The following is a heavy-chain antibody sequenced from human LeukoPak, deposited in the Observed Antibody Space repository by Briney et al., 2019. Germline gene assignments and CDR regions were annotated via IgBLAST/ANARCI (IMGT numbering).Heavy chain of an antibody. J-gene: IGHJ4*02. CDR2: INSDGSRT. Sequence: GSLRLSCAASGFTFSSYWMHWVRQAPGKGLVWVSRINSDGSRTSYADSVKGRFTISRDNAKNTLYLQMNSLRAGDTAVYYCARDEYSSSWGQYYFDYWGQGTLVTVSS. D-gene: IGHD6-13*01. CDR3: ARDEYSSSWGQYYFDY. CDR1: GFTFSSYW. V-gene: IGHV3-74*01.